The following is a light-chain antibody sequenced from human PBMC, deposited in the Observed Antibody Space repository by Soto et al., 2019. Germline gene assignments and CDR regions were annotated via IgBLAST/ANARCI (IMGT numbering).Light chain of an antibody. Sequence: VFTACRGTLHLKKGERATLSRRASQSVSSKYLAWYQQKPGQAPRVLIYGTSIRASGVPERFSGGGSGTDFTLTITRLEPEDFAVYYCQRFGSSHPWTFGQGTKVDI. CDR1: QSVSSKY. CDR2: GTS. CDR3: QRFGSSHPWT. V-gene: IGKV3-20*01. J-gene: IGKJ1*01.